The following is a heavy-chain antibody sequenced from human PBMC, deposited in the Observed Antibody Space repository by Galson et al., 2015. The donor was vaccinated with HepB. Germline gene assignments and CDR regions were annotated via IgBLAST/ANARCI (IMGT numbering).Heavy chain of an antibody. J-gene: IGHJ3*02. D-gene: IGHD4-17*01. V-gene: IGHV4-61*02. CDR2: IYTSGST. Sequence: QVQLQESGPGLVKPSQTLSLTCTVSGGSISSGSHYWSWIRQPAGKGLEWIGRIYTSGSTNYNPSLKSRVTISVDTSKNQFSLKLSSVTAADTAVYYCARYEKDTVTTHSGAFDIWGQGTMVTVSS. CDR3: ARYEKDTVTTHSGAFDI. CDR1: GGSISSGSHY.